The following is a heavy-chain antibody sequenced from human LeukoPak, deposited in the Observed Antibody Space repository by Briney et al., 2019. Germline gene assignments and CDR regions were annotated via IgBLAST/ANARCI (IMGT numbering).Heavy chain of an antibody. CDR3: TRVFYDFWSGYYERPFDY. V-gene: IGHV3-49*03. Sequence: GGSLRLSCVASGFTFSKYTMSWFRQAPGKGLEWVGFIRSKAYGGTTEYAASVKGRFTISRDDSKSIAYLQMNSLKTEDTAVYYCTRVFYDFWSGYYERPFDYWGQGTLVTVSS. J-gene: IGHJ4*02. CDR1: GFTFSKYT. CDR2: IRSKAYGGTT. D-gene: IGHD3-3*01.